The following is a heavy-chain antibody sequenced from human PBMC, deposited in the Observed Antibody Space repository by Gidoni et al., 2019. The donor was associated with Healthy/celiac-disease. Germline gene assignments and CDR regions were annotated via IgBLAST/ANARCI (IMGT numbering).Heavy chain of an antibody. J-gene: IGHJ6*02. V-gene: IGHV4-59*01. CDR1: GGSIGSYY. CDR3: ARDYYGSGSYTYYYYGMDV. D-gene: IGHD3-10*01. Sequence: QVQLQESGPGLVKPSETLSLTCTVSGGSIGSYYWSWIRQPTGKGLEWIGYIYYSGSTNYNPSLKSRVTISVDTSKNQFSLKLSSVTAADTAVYYCARDYYGSGSYTYYYYGMDVWGQGTTVTVSS. CDR2: IYYSGST.